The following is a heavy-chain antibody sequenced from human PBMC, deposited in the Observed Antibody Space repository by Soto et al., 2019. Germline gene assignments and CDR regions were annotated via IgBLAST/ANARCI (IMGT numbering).Heavy chain of an antibody. D-gene: IGHD2-2*01. V-gene: IGHV1-3*05. Sequence: QVQLVQSGAEEKKPGASVKVSCKASGYTFTSYAMHWVRQAPGQRLEWMGWINAGNGNTKYSQKFQGRVTITRDTSESTAYMELSSLRSEDTAVYYCAREGGSSPGDYWGQGTLVTVSS. CDR1: GYTFTSYA. CDR3: AREGGSSPGDY. J-gene: IGHJ4*02. CDR2: INAGNGNT.